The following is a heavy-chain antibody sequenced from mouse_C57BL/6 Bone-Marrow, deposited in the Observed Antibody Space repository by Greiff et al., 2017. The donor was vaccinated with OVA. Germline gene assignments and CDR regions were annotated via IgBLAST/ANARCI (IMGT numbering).Heavy chain of an antibody. Sequence: VKLQESGAELVRPGASVKLSCKASGYTFTDYYINWVKQRPGQGLEWIARIYPGSGNTYYNEKFKGKATLTAEKSSSTAYMQLSSLTSEDSAVYFCARTRVYYYGSAYAMDYWGQGTSVTVSS. D-gene: IGHD1-1*01. J-gene: IGHJ4*01. CDR2: IYPGSGNT. V-gene: IGHV1-76*01. CDR1: GYTFTDYY. CDR3: ARTRVYYYGSAYAMDY.